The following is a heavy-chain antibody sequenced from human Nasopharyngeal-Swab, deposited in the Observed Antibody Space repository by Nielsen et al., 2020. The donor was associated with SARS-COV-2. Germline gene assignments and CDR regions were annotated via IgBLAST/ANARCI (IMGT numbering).Heavy chain of an antibody. CDR1: GGSISSYY. Sequence: SGTLSLTCTVSGGSISSYYWTWIRQPPGKGLEYIGSIYYSASTNYNPSLKSRVTISADTSKNQFSLKVSSVTAADTAVYYCARGGRPMRSMDVWGQGTTVTVSS. CDR3: ARGGRPMRSMDV. D-gene: IGHD3-16*01. CDR2: IYYSAST. J-gene: IGHJ6*02. V-gene: IGHV4-59*01.